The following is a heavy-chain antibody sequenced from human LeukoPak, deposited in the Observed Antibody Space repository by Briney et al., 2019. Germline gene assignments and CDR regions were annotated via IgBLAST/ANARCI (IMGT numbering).Heavy chain of an antibody. CDR2: ISSSSSYI. CDR3: ARSKLFSLLVVPLDY. CDR1: GFTFSSYS. V-gene: IGHV3-21*01. Sequence: GGSLRLSCAASGFTFSSYSMNWVRQAPGKGLEWVSSISSSSSYIYYADSVKGRFTISRDNAKNSLYLQMNSLRAEDMAVYYCARSKLFSLLVVPLDYWGQGTLVTVSS. J-gene: IGHJ4*02. D-gene: IGHD2-2*01.